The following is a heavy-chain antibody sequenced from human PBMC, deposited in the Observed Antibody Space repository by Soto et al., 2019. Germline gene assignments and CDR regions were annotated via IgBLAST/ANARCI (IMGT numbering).Heavy chain of an antibody. V-gene: IGHV3-23*01. Sequence: EVQLLESGGGLVQPGGSLRLSCAASGFTFSNYAMSWVRQAPGKGLEWVSSITGSGDYTCYADSVKGRFTISRDNSKNTLYLQMNSLRAEDTAVYYCAKARYYDSTGYLYYFDYWGQGTLVTVSS. CDR3: AKARYYDSTGYLYYFDY. CDR2: ITGSGDYT. J-gene: IGHJ4*02. D-gene: IGHD3-22*01. CDR1: GFTFSNYA.